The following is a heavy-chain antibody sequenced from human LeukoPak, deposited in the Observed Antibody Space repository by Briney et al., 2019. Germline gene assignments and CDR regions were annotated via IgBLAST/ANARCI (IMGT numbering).Heavy chain of an antibody. J-gene: IGHJ4*02. CDR1: GDFLSRGSYY. CDR3: ARLCQVTSCAKFDY. V-gene: IGHV4-39*01. Sequence: PSETLSLTCTVPGDFLSRGSYYWGWIRQSPGKWLAWMGSIYYSGSLFYNASFEGRLTLPVDTSKNQFYLKLRSLTAADTAVYYCARLCQVTSCAKFDYGGQGIQVTVSS. D-gene: IGHD2-21*02. CDR2: IYYSGSL.